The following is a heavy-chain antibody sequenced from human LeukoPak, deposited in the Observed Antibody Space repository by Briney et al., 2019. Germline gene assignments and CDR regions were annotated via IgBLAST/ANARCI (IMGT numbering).Heavy chain of an antibody. CDR2: ISYDGSNK. Sequence: GGSLRLSCAASGFTFSSYTMHWVRQAPGKGLQWVAVISYDGSNKYYADSVKGRFTISRDNSKNTLYLQMNSLRAEDTAVYYCAELGITMIGGVWGKGTTVTISS. CDR1: GFTFSSYT. V-gene: IGHV3-30*04. CDR3: AELGITMIGGV. J-gene: IGHJ6*04. D-gene: IGHD3-10*02.